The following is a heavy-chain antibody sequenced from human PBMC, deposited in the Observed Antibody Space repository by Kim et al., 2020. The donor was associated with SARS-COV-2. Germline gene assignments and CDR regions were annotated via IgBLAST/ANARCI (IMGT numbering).Heavy chain of an antibody. CDR2: ISYDGGNK. D-gene: IGHD3-22*01. CDR3: AKYRDTSGYYLPFFDF. CDR1: GFTFSSYG. Sequence: GGSLRLSCAASGFTFSSYGMHWVRQAPGKGLEWVALISYDGGNKYYADSVKGRFTISRDSSKNTLYLQMNSLRAEDTAVYYCAKYRDTSGYYLPFFDFWGQGTLVTVSS. V-gene: IGHV3-30*18. J-gene: IGHJ4*02.